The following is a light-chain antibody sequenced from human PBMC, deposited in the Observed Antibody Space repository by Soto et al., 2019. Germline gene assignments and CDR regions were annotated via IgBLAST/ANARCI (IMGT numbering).Light chain of an antibody. V-gene: IGLV2-14*01. CDR1: SSDIGGYNY. CDR2: EVS. Sequence: QSALTQPASVSGSPGQSITLSCTGTSSDIGGYNYVSWYQQHPGEAPKLIISEVSDRPSGVSNRFSGSKSGNTASLTISGLQAEDEADYYCSSYASTSTWVFGGGTKLTVL. J-gene: IGLJ3*02. CDR3: SSYASTSTWV.